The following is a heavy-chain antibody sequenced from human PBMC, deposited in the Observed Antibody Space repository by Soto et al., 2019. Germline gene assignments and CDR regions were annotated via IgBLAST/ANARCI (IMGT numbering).Heavy chain of an antibody. J-gene: IGHJ4*02. V-gene: IGHV3-49*03. CDR2: IRNKAYGGTT. CDR3: TRDGRYSGYPPPAF. CDR1: GFTFADYT. Sequence: GGSLRLSCTASGFTFADYTLSWFRQAPGKGLEWLGFIRNKAYGGTTEYAASVKGRFTISRDDSKSIAYLLMNSLKTEDTAMYYCTRDGRYSGYPPPAFWGQGTLFTVSS. D-gene: IGHD5-12*01.